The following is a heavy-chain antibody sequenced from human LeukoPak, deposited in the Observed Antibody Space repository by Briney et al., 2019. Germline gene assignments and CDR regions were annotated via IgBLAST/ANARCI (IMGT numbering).Heavy chain of an antibody. V-gene: IGHV1-69*04. CDR1: GGTFSSYA. CDR3: AREYYYGSGSKELDY. CDR2: IIPILGIA. D-gene: IGHD3-10*01. Sequence: GASVKVSCKASGGTFSSYAISWVRQAPGQGLEWMGRIIPILGIANYAQKFQGRVTMTRDTSTSTVYMELSSLRSEDTAVYYCAREYYYGSGSKELDYWGQGTLVTVSS. J-gene: IGHJ4*02.